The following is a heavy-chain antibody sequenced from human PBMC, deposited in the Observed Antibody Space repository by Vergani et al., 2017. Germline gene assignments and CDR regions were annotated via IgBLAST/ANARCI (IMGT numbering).Heavy chain of an antibody. J-gene: IGHJ4*02. Sequence: QVQLQESGPRLVRPSQTLSLTCTVSGGSIARGSWYWSWIRQPAGKTLEWIGRIYNSGNINRNPSLSSRATLSMDTSKNEFSLTLTSVTATDTAVYYCARGSRAEGGSGPDKWGQGTLVTVSS. CDR1: GGSIARGSWY. CDR3: ARGSRAEGGSGPDK. D-gene: IGHD6-13*01. CDR2: IYNSGNI. V-gene: IGHV4-61*02.